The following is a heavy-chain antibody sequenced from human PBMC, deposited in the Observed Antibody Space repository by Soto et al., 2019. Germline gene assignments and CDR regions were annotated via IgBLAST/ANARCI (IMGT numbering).Heavy chain of an antibody. CDR3: AREVPTGVTP. Sequence: SETLSLTCTVSGGSISSGGYYWSWIRQHPGKGLEWIGYIYYSGSTYYNPSLKSRVTISVDTSKNQFSLKLSSVTAADTAVYYCAREVPTGVTPWGQGTLVTVSS. V-gene: IGHV4-31*03. CDR2: IYYSGST. D-gene: IGHD5-12*01. J-gene: IGHJ4*02. CDR1: GGSISSGGYY.